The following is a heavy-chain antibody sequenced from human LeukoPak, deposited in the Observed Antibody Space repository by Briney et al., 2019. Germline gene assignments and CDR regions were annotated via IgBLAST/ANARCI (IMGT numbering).Heavy chain of an antibody. CDR1: GYTFTSYD. J-gene: IGHJ3*02. V-gene: IGHV1-8*03. Sequence: ASVKVSCKASGYTFTSYDINWVRQATGQGLEWMGWMNPNSGNTGYAQKFQGRVTITRNTSISTAYMELSSLRSEDTAVYYCARDLLPGYCTNGVCYTSSAFDIWGQGTMVTVSS. CDR2: MNPNSGNT. D-gene: IGHD2-8*01. CDR3: ARDLLPGYCTNGVCYTSSAFDI.